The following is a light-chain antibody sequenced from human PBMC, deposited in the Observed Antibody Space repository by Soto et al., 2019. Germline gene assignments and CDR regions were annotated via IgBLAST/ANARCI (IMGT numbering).Light chain of an antibody. Sequence: QSALTQPASVSGSPGQSITISCTGPSSDVGDYNYVSWYQQHPGKAPKLMIFDVSNRPSGVSNRFSGSKSGNTASLTISGLQAEDEADYYCSSYTSSSTRVFGTGTKVTVL. CDR3: SSYTSSSTRV. V-gene: IGLV2-14*01. CDR1: SSDVGDYNY. CDR2: DVS. J-gene: IGLJ1*01.